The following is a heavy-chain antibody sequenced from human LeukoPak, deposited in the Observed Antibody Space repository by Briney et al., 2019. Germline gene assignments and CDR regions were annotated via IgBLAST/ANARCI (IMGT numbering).Heavy chain of an antibody. Sequence: GALRLSCAASGFTFSSYSMNWVRQAPGKGLEWVSSISSSSSYIYYADSVKGRFTISRDNAKNSLYLQMNSLRAEDTAVYYCARGLIAAAGPSPGNWGRGTLVTVSS. CDR2: ISSSSSYI. CDR3: ARGLIAAAGPSPGN. D-gene: IGHD6-13*01. V-gene: IGHV3-21*01. CDR1: GFTFSSYS. J-gene: IGHJ4*02.